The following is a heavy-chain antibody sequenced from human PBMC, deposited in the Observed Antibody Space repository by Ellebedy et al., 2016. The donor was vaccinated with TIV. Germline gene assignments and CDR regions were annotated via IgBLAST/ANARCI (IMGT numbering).Heavy chain of an antibody. D-gene: IGHD7-27*01. CDR2: TSAYNGNT. J-gene: IGHJ4*02. CDR3: ARGNWGEVGDY. V-gene: IGHV1-18*01. Sequence: AASVKVSCKTSGYTFSRHDLNWVRQAPGQGLEWMGWTSAYNGNTENAQKFQGRVTMTTDTSTSTAYMELRSLMSDDTAVYFCARGNWGEVGDYWGQGTLVTVSS. CDR1: GYTFSRHD.